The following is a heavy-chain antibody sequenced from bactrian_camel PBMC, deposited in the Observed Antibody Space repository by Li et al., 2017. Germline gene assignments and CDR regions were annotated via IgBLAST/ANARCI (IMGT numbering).Heavy chain of an antibody. CDR2: IHNDGST. V-gene: IGHV3S53*01. Sequence: HVQLVESGGGSVQAGGSMTLACSTSEYTYKSNCLAWFRQAPGKEREPVASIHNDGSTNYTDSVKGRFTISQDNAKNTVYLQMNSLKPEDIAMYYCAARGPYCYTKLSVADFTYWGQGTQVTVS. CDR3: AARGPYCYTKLSVADFTY. D-gene: IGHD2*01. J-gene: IGHJ6*01. CDR1: EYTYKSNC.